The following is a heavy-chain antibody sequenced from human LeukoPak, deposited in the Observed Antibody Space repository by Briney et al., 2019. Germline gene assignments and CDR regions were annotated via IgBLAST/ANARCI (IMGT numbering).Heavy chain of an antibody. Sequence: PSETLSLTCTVSGGSISSYYWSWIRQPPGKGLEWIGHIYYSGSTNYNPSLKSRVTISVDTSKNQFSLKLSSVTAADTAVYYCARDRLLWFGEFDYWGQGTLVTVSS. CDR3: ARDRLLWFGEFDY. D-gene: IGHD3-10*01. J-gene: IGHJ4*02. V-gene: IGHV4-59*01. CDR1: GGSISSYY. CDR2: IYYSGST.